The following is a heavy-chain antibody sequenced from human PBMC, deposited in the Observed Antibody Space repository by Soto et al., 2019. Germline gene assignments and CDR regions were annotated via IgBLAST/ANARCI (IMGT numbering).Heavy chain of an antibody. D-gene: IGHD1-26*01. V-gene: IGHV3-30*18. Sequence: PGGSLRLSCAASGFTLSSYGMHRVRQAPGKGLEWVAVISYDGSNKYYADSVKGRFTISRDNSKNTLYLQMNSLRAEDTAVYYCAKEIVASTIVAAYNGMDAWGLGTTVTVSS. CDR2: ISYDGSNK. CDR3: AKEIVASTIVAAYNGMDA. CDR1: GFTLSSYG. J-gene: IGHJ6*02.